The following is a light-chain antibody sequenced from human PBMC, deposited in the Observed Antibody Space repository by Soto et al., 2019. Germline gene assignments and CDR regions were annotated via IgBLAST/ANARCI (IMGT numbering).Light chain of an antibody. V-gene: IGLV2-14*01. Sequence: QSALTQPASVSGSPGQSITTSCSGTSSDVGAHDFVSWYQHHPDKAPKVIIFEVTKRPSGVSDRFSGSKTGNTASLTISGLQAEDEADYYCNSYTLSKTVIFGGGTKVTVL. CDR2: EVT. J-gene: IGLJ2*01. CDR3: NSYTLSKTVI. CDR1: SSDVGAHDF.